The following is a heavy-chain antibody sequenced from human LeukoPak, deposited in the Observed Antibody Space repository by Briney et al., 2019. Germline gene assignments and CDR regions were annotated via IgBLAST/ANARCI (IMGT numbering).Heavy chain of an antibody. V-gene: IGHV3-64D*06. CDR2: ISSNGGST. J-gene: IGHJ4*02. D-gene: IGHD5-12*01. CDR1: GFTFSSYA. Sequence: PGGSLRLSCSASGFTFSSYAMHWVRQAPGKGLEYVSAISSNGGSTYYADSVKGRFTISRDNSKNTLYLQMSSLRAEDTAVYYCVKDVSRYGGYDSTFDYWGQGTLVTVSS. CDR3: VKDVSRYGGYDSTFDY.